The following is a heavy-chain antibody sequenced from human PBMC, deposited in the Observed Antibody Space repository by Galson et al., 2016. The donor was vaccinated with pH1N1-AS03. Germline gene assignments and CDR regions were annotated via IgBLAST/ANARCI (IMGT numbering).Heavy chain of an antibody. CDR3: ARGLPGDYGMDV. V-gene: IGHV1-18*01. CDR2: INPYSTNT. Sequence: SVKVSCKASGYNFVTYGITWVRQGPGQGLEWMGWINPYSTNTNYAKKVQDRVTMTADTSTTTAHLDLRNLGSDDTAVYYCARGLPGDYGMDVWGQGTTVTVSS. D-gene: IGHD7-27*01. J-gene: IGHJ6*02. CDR1: GYNFVTYG.